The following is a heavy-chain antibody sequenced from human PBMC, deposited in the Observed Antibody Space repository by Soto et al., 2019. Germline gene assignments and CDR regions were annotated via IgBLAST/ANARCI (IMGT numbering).Heavy chain of an antibody. Sequence: QITLKESGPTLVKPTQTLTLTCTFSGFSLSTSGVAVGWIRQPPGKALEWLALIYWDDDKPYSPSLKSRLTXTMXTSKNQVVLTMTNMDPVDTATYYCAHRRSPGPFDYWGQGTLVTVSS. CDR3: AHRRSPGPFDY. CDR2: IYWDDDK. CDR1: GFSLSTSGVA. D-gene: IGHD3-10*01. J-gene: IGHJ4*02. V-gene: IGHV2-5*02.